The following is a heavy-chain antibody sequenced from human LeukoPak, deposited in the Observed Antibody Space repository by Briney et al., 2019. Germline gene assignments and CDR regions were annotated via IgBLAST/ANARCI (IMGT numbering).Heavy chain of an antibody. V-gene: IGHV4-4*07. Sequence: SETLSLTCVVSGDSFSRYYWSWIRQPAGKGLEWIGQIYASGITIYNPSLARRVTLSIDTSQKQFPLKVRSVTAADTAVYYCAGRDQTTGWSFDYWGQGSQVIVSS. D-gene: IGHD6-19*01. CDR3: AGRDQTTGWSFDY. CDR2: IYASGIT. J-gene: IGHJ4*02. CDR1: GDSFSRYY.